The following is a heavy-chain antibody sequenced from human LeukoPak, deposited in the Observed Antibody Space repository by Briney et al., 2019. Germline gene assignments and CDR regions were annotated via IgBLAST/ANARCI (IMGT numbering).Heavy chain of an antibody. CDR1: VVTLSSYA. CDR3: AREGQGYFGSGSYYTVYFDY. CDR2: ISYDGSNK. D-gene: IGHD3-10*01. Sequence: GRSLRLSCAASVVTLSSYAMHGGRQAPGKGRECGAVISYDGSNKYYADSVKGRFTISRDNSKNTLYLQMNSLSAEDTAVSYCAREGQGYFGSGSYYTVYFDYWGQGTLVTVSS. V-gene: IGHV3-30*04. J-gene: IGHJ4*02.